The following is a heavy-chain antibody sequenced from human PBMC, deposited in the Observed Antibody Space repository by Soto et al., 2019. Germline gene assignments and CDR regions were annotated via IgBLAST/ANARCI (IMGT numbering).Heavy chain of an antibody. CDR2: IWYDGSNK. V-gene: IGHV3-33*01. D-gene: IGHD3-16*01. CDR1: GFTFSSYG. CDR3: ASGGTGSYWYFDL. J-gene: IGHJ2*01. Sequence: QVQLVESGGGVVQPGRSLRLSCAASGFTFSSYGMHWVRTAPGKGLEWVAVIWYDGSNKYYADSVKGRFTISRDNSKNTLYLQMNSLRAEDTAVYYCASGGTGSYWYFDLWGRGTLVTVSS.